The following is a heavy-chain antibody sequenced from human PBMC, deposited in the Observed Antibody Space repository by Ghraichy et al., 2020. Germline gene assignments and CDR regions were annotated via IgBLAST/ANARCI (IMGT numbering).Heavy chain of an antibody. J-gene: IGHJ4*02. Sequence: GGSLRLSCAASGFTFSNAWMSWVRQAPGKGLEWVGRIKSKTDGGTTDYAAPVKGRFTISRDDSKNTLYLQMNSLKTEDTAVYYCTTGYSSGWYVGDFDYWGQGTLVTVSS. CDR1: GFTFSNAW. CDR2: IKSKTDGGTT. V-gene: IGHV3-15*01. CDR3: TTGYSSGWYVGDFDY. D-gene: IGHD6-19*01.